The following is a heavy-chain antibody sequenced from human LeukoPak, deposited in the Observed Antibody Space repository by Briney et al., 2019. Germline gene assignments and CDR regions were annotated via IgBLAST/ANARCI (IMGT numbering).Heavy chain of an antibody. J-gene: IGHJ4*02. CDR1: GFTFSSYA. Sequence: GGSLRLSCAASGFTFSSYAMSWVRQVPGKGLEWVSAISGSGGNTYYADSVKGRFTISRDNSKNTLYLQMNSLRAEDTAVYYCAKSSGLWWLLAGNDYWGQGTLVTVSS. CDR2: ISGSGGNT. D-gene: IGHD2-21*01. V-gene: IGHV3-23*01. CDR3: AKSSGLWWLLAGNDY.